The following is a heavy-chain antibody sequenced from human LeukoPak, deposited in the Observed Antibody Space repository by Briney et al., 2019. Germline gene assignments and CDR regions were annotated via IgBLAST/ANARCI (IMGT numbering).Heavy chain of an antibody. D-gene: IGHD2-21*01. V-gene: IGHV3-7*01. CDR1: GFSFGSYW. Sequence: GGSLRPSCAASGFSFGSYWMNWVRQAPGKGLEWVANIKEDGSEKYYVDSVKGRFTISRDSAKNALYLQMNSLRAEDTAVYYCARLGLGGYSYSLDYWGQGTLVTVSS. J-gene: IGHJ4*02. CDR3: ARLGLGGYSYSLDY. CDR2: IKEDGSEK.